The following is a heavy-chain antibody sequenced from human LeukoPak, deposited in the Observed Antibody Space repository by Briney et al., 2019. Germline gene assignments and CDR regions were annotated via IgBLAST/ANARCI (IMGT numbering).Heavy chain of an antibody. CDR1: GGSISSYY. J-gene: IGHJ4*02. CDR3: ARDPSIYDSSGSDY. Sequence: PSETLSLTCSVSGGSISSYYRSWIRQPPGKGLEWIGYIYYSGSTNYNPSLKSRVTISVDTSKNQFSLKLSSVTAADTAVYYCARDPSIYDSSGSDYWGQGTLVTVSS. CDR2: IYYSGST. V-gene: IGHV4-59*01. D-gene: IGHD3-22*01.